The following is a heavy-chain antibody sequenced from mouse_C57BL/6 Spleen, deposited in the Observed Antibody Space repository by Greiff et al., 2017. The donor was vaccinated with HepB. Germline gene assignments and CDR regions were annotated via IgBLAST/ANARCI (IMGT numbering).Heavy chain of an antibody. CDR3: ARCGYGKDYYAMDY. V-gene: IGHV1-55*01. CDR1: GYIFTSYW. Sequence: VQLQQPGAELVKPGASVKMSCKASGYIFTSYWITWVKQRPGQGLEWIGDIYPGSGSTDYNEKFKSKATLTVDTSSSTAYMQLSSLTSEDSAVYYCARCGYGKDYYAMDYWGQGTSVTVSS. J-gene: IGHJ4*01. CDR2: IYPGSGST. D-gene: IGHD2-10*02.